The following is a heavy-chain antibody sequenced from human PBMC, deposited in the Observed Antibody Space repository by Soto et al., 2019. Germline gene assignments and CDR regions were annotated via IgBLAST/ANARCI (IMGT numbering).Heavy chain of an antibody. CDR1: GYTFTGYY. J-gene: IGHJ6*02. CDR2: INPNSGGT. CDR3: ARRPISYSSSRYYYGMDV. D-gene: IGHD6-13*01. Sequence: VASVKVSCKASGYTFTGYYMHWVRQAPGQGLEWMGWINPNSGGTNYAQKFQGWVTMTRDTSISTAYMELSRLRSDDTAVYYCARRPISYSSSRYYYGMDVWGQGTTVTVSS. V-gene: IGHV1-2*04.